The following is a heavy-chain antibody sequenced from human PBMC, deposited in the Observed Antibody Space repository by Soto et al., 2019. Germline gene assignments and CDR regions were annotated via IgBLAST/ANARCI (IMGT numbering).Heavy chain of an antibody. V-gene: IGHV3-21*01. CDR2: ISSSSDNI. D-gene: IGHD1-1*01. CDR3: ARGRFNWNDGSYYGMDV. CDR1: GFTFISYS. J-gene: IGHJ6*02. Sequence: LRLSCAASGFTFISYSMNWVRQAPGKGLEWVSSISSSSDNIYYADSVKGRFTISRDNAKTSLYLQMNSLRAEDTAVYYCARGRFNWNDGSYYGMDVWGQGTTVTVSS.